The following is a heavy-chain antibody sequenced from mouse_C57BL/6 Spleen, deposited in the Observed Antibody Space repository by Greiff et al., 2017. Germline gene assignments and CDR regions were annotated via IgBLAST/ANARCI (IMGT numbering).Heavy chain of an antibody. J-gene: IGHJ4*01. CDR2: IDPSDSYT. CDR1: GYTFTSYW. Sequence: QVQLQQPGAELVMPGASVKLSCKASGYTFTSYWMHWVKQRPGQGLEWIGEIDPSDSYTNYNQKFKGKSTLTVDKSSSTAYMQLSSLTSEDSAVYYCARSPNLYAMDYWGQGTSVTVSS. V-gene: IGHV1-69*01. CDR3: ARSPNLYAMDY. D-gene: IGHD4-1*01.